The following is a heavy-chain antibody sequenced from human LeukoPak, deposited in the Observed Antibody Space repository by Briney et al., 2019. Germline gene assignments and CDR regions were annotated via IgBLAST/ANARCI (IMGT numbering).Heavy chain of an antibody. CDR3: ARDRRWESLHAFDM. D-gene: IGHD1-26*01. Sequence: SETLSLTCTVPGGSISSYFGSWIWKPPGEGRGWIVCVQYSDNSNYNPSLKSRTSIALDTSKNQFSLRLSSVTAADTAVYYWARDRRWESLHAFDMWGQGTMVTVSS. CDR1: GGSISSYF. CDR2: VQYSDNS. V-gene: IGHV4-59*01. J-gene: IGHJ3*02.